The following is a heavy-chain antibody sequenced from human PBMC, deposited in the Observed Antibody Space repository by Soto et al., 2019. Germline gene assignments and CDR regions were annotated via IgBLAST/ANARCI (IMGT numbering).Heavy chain of an antibody. Sequence: GSLRLSCSASGFTFSSYAMSWVRQAPGKGLEWVSAISGSGGSTYYADSVKGRFTIARDNSKNTLYLQMNSLRAEDTAVYYCAKLDWSVENYWGQGTLVTVSS. CDR2: ISGSGGST. CDR1: GFTFSSYA. J-gene: IGHJ4*02. D-gene: IGHD3-3*01. CDR3: AKLDWSVENY. V-gene: IGHV3-23*01.